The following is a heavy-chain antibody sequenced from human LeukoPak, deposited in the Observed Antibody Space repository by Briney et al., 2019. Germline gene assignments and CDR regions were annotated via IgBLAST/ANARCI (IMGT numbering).Heavy chain of an antibody. V-gene: IGHV5-51*01. CDR3: ARPSYGSGSYGGSFDY. D-gene: IGHD3-10*01. Sequence: GESMKISCKGSGYSFTSYWIGWVRQMPGKGLEWMGIIYPGDSDTRYSPSLQGQVTISADKSISTAYLQWSSLKASDTAMYYCARPSYGSGSYGGSFDYWGQGTLVTVSS. J-gene: IGHJ4*02. CDR1: GYSFTSYW. CDR2: IYPGDSDT.